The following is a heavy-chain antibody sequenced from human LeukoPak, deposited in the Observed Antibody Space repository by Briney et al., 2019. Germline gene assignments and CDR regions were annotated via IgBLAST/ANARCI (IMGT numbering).Heavy chain of an antibody. CDR2: IWYDGSKK. CDR3: ARVSEDYSSGWYEEYFQY. V-gene: IGHV3-33*01. CDR1: GFTFSRYG. Sequence: PGRSLRLSCAASGFTFSRYGMHWVRQAPGKGLEWVAVIWYDGSKKNYADSVKGRFTIPRDNSKNTLNLQMTSLRAEDTAVYYCARVSEDYSSGWYEEYFQYWGQGTLVIVSS. J-gene: IGHJ1*01. D-gene: IGHD6-19*01.